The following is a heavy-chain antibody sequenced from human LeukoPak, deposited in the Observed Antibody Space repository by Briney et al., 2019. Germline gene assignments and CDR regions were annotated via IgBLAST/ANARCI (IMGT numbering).Heavy chain of an antibody. J-gene: IGHJ4*02. CDR3: ARDLPGWDYYFDY. CDR2: IKQDGSEK. CDR1: GFTFSSYW. D-gene: IGHD1-26*01. Sequence: PGGSLRLSCAASGFTFSSYWMSWVRQAPGNGLELVANIKQDGSEKYYVDSVKGRFTISRDNAKNSLYLQMNSLRAEDTGVYYCARDLPGWDYYFDYWGQGTLVTVSS. V-gene: IGHV3-7*01.